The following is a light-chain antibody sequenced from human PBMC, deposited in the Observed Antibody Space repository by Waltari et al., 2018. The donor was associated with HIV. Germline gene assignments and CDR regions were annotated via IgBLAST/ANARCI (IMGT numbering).Light chain of an antibody. Sequence: DIVLTQSPAPLSLSQGERATLPCRASQSVSSYLAWYQQKPGQAPRLLIYDASNRATGIPARFSGRGSGTDFTLTISSLEPEDLAVYYCQQRSNWPPPLTFGGGTKVEIK. V-gene: IGKV3-11*01. CDR3: QQRSNWPPPLT. CDR2: DAS. CDR1: QSVSSY. J-gene: IGKJ4*01.